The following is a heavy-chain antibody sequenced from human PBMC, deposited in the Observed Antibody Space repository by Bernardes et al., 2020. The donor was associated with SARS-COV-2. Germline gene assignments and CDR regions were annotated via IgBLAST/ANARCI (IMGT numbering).Heavy chain of an antibody. CDR1: GYTFTDYY. CDR2: INPDNGVT. J-gene: IGHJ3*02. CDR3: ARDPTVVGPDNPFDI. Sequence: ASMKVSCKASGYTFTDYYVHWVRQAPGQGLECMAWINPDNGVTAYAPKFQGRISLTRDTSTSTIYLYLSALRSDDTAIYYCARDPTVVGPDNPFDIWGQGTVVTVSS. V-gene: IGHV1-2*02.